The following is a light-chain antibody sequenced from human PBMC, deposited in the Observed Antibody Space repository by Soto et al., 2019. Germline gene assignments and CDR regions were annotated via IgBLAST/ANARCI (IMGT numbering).Light chain of an antibody. CDR1: QSVSSSY. V-gene: IGKV3-20*01. CDR2: GAS. J-gene: IGKJ1*01. CDR3: QQYGSSSWT. Sequence: EIVLTQSPGTLSLSPGERATLSCRASQSVSSSYLAWYQQKPGQAPRLLIYGASSRATVIPDRFSGSGSETDFTRTISRLEPEDVAVYYCQQYGSSSWTFGQGTKVEIQ.